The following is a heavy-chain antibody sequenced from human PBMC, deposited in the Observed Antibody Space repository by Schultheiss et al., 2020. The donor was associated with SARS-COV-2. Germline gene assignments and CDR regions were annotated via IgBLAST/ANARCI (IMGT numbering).Heavy chain of an antibody. Sequence: SETLSLTCAVSGYSISSGYYWGWIRQPPGKGLEWIGEIYHSGRTNYNPSLKSRVTISVDTSKNQFSLKLSSVTAADTAVYYCARDVLAAAGTSTSLGYWGQGTLVTVSS. D-gene: IGHD6-13*01. CDR2: IYHSGRT. CDR3: ARDVLAAAGTSTSLGY. CDR1: GYSISSGYY. J-gene: IGHJ4*02. V-gene: IGHV4-38-2*02.